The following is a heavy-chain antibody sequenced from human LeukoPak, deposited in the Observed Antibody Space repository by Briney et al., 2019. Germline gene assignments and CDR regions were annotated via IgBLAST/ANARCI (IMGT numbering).Heavy chain of an antibody. CDR3: ARESIAVAGSFDY. V-gene: IGHV1-69*02. CDR1: GGTFSSYT. Sequence: SVKVSCKASGGTFSSYTISWVRQAPGQGLEWMGRIIPILGIANYAQKFQGRVTITADKSTSTAYMELSSLRSEDTAVYYCARESIAVAGSFDYWGQGTLVTVPS. D-gene: IGHD6-19*01. CDR2: IIPILGIA. J-gene: IGHJ4*02.